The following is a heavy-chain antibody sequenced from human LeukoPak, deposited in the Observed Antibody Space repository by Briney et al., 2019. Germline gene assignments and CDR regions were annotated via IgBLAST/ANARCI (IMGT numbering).Heavy chain of an antibody. V-gene: IGHV3-23*01. CDR1: GFTFHAFE. CDR3: AKGALGYYDSSGYSPFDY. CDR2: ISGSGGST. J-gene: IGHJ4*02. Sequence: GGSLRLSCAASGFTFHAFEMHWVRQAPGKGLEWVSAISGSGGSTYYADSVKGRFTISRDNSKNTLYLQMNSLRAEDTAVYYCAKGALGYYDSSGYSPFDYWGQGTLVTVSS. D-gene: IGHD3-22*01.